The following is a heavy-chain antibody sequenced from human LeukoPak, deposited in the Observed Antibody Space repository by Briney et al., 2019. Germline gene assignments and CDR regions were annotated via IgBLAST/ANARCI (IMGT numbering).Heavy chain of an antibody. J-gene: IGHJ4*02. V-gene: IGHV3-48*01. CDR2: IGTTPTTI. D-gene: IGHD2-2*01. Sequence: GGSLRLSCAASVFTFGSYSVNWVRQTPGKGLEWLSYIGTTPTTIYYADSVKGRFTISRDNSKNTLYLQMNSLRAEDTAVYYCAKEECSSTSCYKNFDYWGQGTLVTVSS. CDR1: VFTFGSYS. CDR3: AKEECSSTSCYKNFDY.